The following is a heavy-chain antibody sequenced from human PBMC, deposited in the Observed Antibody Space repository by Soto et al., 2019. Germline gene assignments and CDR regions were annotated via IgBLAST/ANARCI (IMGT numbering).Heavy chain of an antibody. V-gene: IGHV3-49*03. D-gene: IGHD1-1*01. CDR3: ARGKTGTAGY. Sequence: GGSLRLSCTVSGFTFGDYAVSWFRQAPGKGLEWVSFIRSKAYAEATQYAASVKGRFSISRDDPKSVAYLQMNSLKTEDTAVYYCARGKTGTAGYWGQGTLVTVSS. CDR1: GFTFGDYA. CDR2: IRSKAYAEAT. J-gene: IGHJ4*02.